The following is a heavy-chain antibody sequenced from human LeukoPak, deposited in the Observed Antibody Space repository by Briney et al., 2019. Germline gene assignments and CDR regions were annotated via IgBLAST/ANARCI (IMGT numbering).Heavy chain of an antibody. CDR1: GFTFSSYW. CDR3: AREGVAAAGSLDY. V-gene: IGHV3-20*01. D-gene: IGHD6-13*01. CDR2: INWNGGST. J-gene: IGHJ4*02. Sequence: GGSLRLPCAASGFTFSSYWMHWVRQAPGKGLEWVSGINWNGGSTGYADSVKGRFTISRDNAKNSLYLQMNSLRAEDTALYHCAREGVAAAGSLDYWGQGTLVTVSS.